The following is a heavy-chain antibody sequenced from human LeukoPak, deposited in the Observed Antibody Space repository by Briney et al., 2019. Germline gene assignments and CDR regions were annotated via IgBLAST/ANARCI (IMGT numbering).Heavy chain of an antibody. D-gene: IGHD6-19*01. CDR3: ARFIAVAGINWYFDL. V-gene: IGHV4-4*07. Sequence: PSETLSLTCTVSGGSISSYYWSRIRQPAGKGLEWIGRIYTSGSTNYNPSLKSRVTMSVDTSKNQFSLKLSSVTAADTAVYYCARFIAVAGINWYFDLWGRGTLVTVSS. J-gene: IGHJ2*01. CDR1: GGSISSYY. CDR2: IYTSGST.